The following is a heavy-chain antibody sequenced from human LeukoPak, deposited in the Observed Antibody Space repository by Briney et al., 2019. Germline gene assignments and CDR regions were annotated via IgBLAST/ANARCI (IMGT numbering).Heavy chain of an antibody. CDR1: GFTFSSYG. J-gene: IGHJ4*02. D-gene: IGHD4-17*01. V-gene: IGHV3-30*02. CDR2: IRYDGSNK. Sequence: GGSLRLSCAASGFTFSSYGMHWVRQAPGKGLEWVAFIRYDGSNKYYADSVKGRFTISRDNAKNSLYLQMNSLRAEDTALYYCARDRGYGDFVPFDYWGQGTLVTVSS. CDR3: ARDRGYGDFVPFDY.